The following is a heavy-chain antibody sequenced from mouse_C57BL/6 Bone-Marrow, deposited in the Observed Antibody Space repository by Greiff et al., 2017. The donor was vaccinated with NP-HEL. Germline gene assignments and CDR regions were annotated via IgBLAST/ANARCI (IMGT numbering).Heavy chain of an antibody. V-gene: IGHV1-82*01. D-gene: IGHD1-1*01. CDR3: ASYGSSLFDY. CDR1: GYAFSSSW. J-gene: IGHJ2*01. Sequence: VQRVESGPELVKPGASVKISCKASGYAFSSSWMNWVKQRPGKGLEWIGRIYPGDGDTNYNGKFKGKATLTADKSSSTAYMQLSSLTSEDSAVYFCASYGSSLFDYWGQGTTLTVSS. CDR2: IYPGDGDT.